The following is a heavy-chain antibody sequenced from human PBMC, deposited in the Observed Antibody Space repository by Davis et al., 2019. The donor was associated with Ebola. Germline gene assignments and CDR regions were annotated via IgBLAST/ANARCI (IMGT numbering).Heavy chain of an antibody. J-gene: IGHJ6*02. CDR3: ARDDGDSSTHYYYYNYGMDV. Sequence: AASVKVSCKASGYTFTSYGISWVRQAPGQGLEWMGWISAYNGNTNYAQKLQGRVTMTTDTPTSTAYMELRSLGSKDTAVYYCARDDGDSSTHYYYYNYGMDVWGQGTTVTVSS. CDR2: ISAYNGNT. CDR1: GYTFTSYG. D-gene: IGHD4-17*01. V-gene: IGHV1-18*01.